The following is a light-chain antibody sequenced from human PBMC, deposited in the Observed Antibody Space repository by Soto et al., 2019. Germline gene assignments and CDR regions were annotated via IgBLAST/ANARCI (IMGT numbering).Light chain of an antibody. J-gene: IGKJ5*01. CDR2: GAS. CDR1: QSVSSSY. Sequence: EIVLTQSPGTLSLSPGERATLSCRASQSVSSSYLAWYQQKPGQAPRLLIYGASSRATGIPDRFSDSKSGTNFTLTIRRMEPEDVGMYYCQQYGSSPITFGQGTRLEIK. CDR3: QQYGSSPIT. V-gene: IGKV3-20*01.